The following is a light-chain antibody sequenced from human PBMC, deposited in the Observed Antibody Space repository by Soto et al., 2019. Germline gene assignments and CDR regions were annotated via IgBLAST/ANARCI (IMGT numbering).Light chain of an antibody. Sequence: EIVLTQSPDILSLSPGERATLSCRASPSIGKTYVAWYRQKPGQAPQLLISGASGWAIGIPDRFSASGSWTDFTLTITDAHPDDCVVYYYQQDSDSPYTFGQGTRLYSK. V-gene: IGKV3-20*01. CDR3: QQDSDSPYT. CDR2: GAS. CDR1: PSIGKTY. J-gene: IGKJ2*01.